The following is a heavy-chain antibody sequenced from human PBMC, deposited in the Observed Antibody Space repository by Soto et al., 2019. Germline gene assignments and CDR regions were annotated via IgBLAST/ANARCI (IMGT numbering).Heavy chain of an antibody. D-gene: IGHD3-10*01. CDR2: IYHSGST. J-gene: IGHJ4*02. CDR1: GGSISSGGYS. Sequence: TLSLTCAVSGGSISSGGYSWSWIRQPPGKGLEWIGYIYHSGSTYYNPSLKSRVTISVDRSKNQFSLKLSSVTAADTAVYYCARVRSQPYYFDYWGQGTLATVSS. V-gene: IGHV4-30-2*01. CDR3: ARVRSQPYYFDY.